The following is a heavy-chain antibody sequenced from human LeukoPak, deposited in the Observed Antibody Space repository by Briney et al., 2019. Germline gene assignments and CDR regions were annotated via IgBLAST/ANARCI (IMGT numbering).Heavy chain of an antibody. CDR3: AKSSSTTNEYYGMDV. CDR2: ISGNGGST. CDR1: GFTFSSYP. J-gene: IGHJ6*02. V-gene: IGHV3-64*01. D-gene: IGHD2/OR15-2a*01. Sequence: GGSLRLSCAASGFTFSSYPMHWVRQAPGKGLEYVSAISGNGGSTYYANSVKGRFTISRDNSKNTLYVQMGSLRAEDMAVYYCAKSSSTTNEYYGMDVWGQGTTVTVSS.